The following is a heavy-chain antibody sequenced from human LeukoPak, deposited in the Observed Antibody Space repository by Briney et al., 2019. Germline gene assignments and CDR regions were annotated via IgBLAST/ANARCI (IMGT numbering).Heavy chain of an antibody. CDR1: GFTFSNYW. J-gene: IGHJ4*02. D-gene: IGHD3-10*01. V-gene: IGHV3-74*03. CDR2: INTDGTT. CDR3: ARGAGIAGSTTPFDY. Sequence: GGSLRLSCAASGFTFSNYWMHWVRQTLGKGLVWVSRINTDGTTTYAASVKGRFTISRDNAKNTLYLQMDSLRAEDTAVYYCARGAGIAGSTTPFDYWGQGALVTVSS.